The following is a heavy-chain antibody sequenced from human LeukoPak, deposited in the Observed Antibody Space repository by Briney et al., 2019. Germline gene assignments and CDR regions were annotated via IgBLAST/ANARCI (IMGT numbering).Heavy chain of an antibody. Sequence: GGSLRLPCSASGFTFSSYAMYWVRQAPGKGLEWISYISSSLTTIYYADSVEGRFTISRDNAKNSLYLQMNSLRVEDTAVYYCARDWSGPGYYYGMDVWGQGTTVTVSS. D-gene: IGHD3-3*01. CDR3: ARDWSGPGYYYGMDV. V-gene: IGHV3-48*04. CDR1: GFTFSSYA. J-gene: IGHJ6*02. CDR2: ISSSLTTI.